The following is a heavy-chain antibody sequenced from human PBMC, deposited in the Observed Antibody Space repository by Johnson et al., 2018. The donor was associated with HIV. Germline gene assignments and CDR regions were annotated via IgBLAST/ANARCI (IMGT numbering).Heavy chain of an antibody. CDR1: GFTFSSYA. J-gene: IGHJ3*01. D-gene: IGHD5-18*01. CDR2: ISYDGRNK. Sequence: QVQLVESGGGVVQPGRSLRLSCAASGFTFSSYAMHWVRQAPGKGLEWVAVISYDGRNKYYAASVKGLFSISRDDPKNTVYLQMNSLRGEDTAVYYCAREKAWIQMWDDAFDVWGQGTVVTVSP. V-gene: IGHV3-30*04. CDR3: AREKAWIQMWDDAFDV.